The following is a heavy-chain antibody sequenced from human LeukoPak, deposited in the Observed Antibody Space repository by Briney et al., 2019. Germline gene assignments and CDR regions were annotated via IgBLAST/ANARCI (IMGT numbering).Heavy chain of an antibody. V-gene: IGHV4-4*09. CDR3: ARHYLYGDSSWDS. D-gene: IGHD4-17*01. Sequence: SGTLSLTCTVSGGTINSHYLSWIRPSPGGGLEWVAYTHTSGRTKYNPSLKSRVTISLDTSKNQVSLKLYSVTAADTAVYFCARHYLYGDSSWDSWGPGNLVIVSS. CDR1: GGTINSHY. J-gene: IGHJ4*02. CDR2: THTSGRT.